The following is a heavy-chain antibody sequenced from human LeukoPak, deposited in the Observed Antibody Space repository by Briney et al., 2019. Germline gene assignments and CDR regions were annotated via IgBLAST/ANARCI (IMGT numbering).Heavy chain of an antibody. J-gene: IGHJ4*02. CDR1: GFTFSSYA. CDR2: ITGSGGST. CDR3: ARDERLLSFLK. Sequence: GGSLRFSCAASGFTFSSYAMSWVRQAPGKGLEWVSGITGSGGSTYYADSVKGRFTISRDNSKNTLYLQMNSLRAEDTAIYYCARDERLLSFLKWGQGTLVTVSS. D-gene: IGHD2-21*01. V-gene: IGHV3-23*01.